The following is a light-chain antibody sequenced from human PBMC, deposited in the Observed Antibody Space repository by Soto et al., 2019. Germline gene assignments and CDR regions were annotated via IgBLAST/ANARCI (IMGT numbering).Light chain of an antibody. CDR1: QSVSSSF. V-gene: IGKV3-20*01. CDR2: AAS. CDR3: HQYADSPQT. Sequence: EVVLTQSPGTLSLSPGERATLSCRASQSVSSSFLAWYQQKPGQAPRLLIHAASTGATGIPARFRGSGSGTDFNLTISSLEPEDSAVYFYHQYADSPQTFGQGTQVEIK. J-gene: IGKJ2*01.